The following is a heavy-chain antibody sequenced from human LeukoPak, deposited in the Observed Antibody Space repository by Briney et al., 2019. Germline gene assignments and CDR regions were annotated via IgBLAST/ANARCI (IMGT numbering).Heavy chain of an antibody. CDR2: IKQDGSEK. V-gene: IGHV3-7*01. D-gene: IGHD6-25*01. CDR1: GFTFSSYW. J-gene: IGHJ4*02. Sequence: GGSLRLSCAASGFTFSSYWMSWVRQAPGKGLEWVANIKQDGSEKYYVDSVKGRFTISRDNAKNSLYLRMNSLTAEDTAVYYCARDFEAAGFDYWGQGTLVTVSS. CDR3: ARDFEAAGFDY.